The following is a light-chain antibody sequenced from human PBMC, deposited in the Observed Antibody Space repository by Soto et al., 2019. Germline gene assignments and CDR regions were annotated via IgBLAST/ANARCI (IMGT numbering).Light chain of an antibody. J-gene: IGLJ2*01. CDR1: SSNIGSAP. V-gene: IGLV1-44*01. CDR3: AVWDDSLSALV. Sequence: QPVLTQPPSASGTPGQRVTISCSGSSSNIGSAPVNWYRQLPGTAPHLLIYNNNQRPSGVPDRVSGSKSGTSASLAISGLQSEDEADYYCAVWDDSLSALVFGGGTKLTVL. CDR2: NNN.